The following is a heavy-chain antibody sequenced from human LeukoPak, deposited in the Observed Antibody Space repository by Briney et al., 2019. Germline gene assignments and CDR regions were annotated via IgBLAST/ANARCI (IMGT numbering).Heavy chain of an antibody. CDR3: AKDLDSSGYYLDAFDI. V-gene: IGHV3-30*04. D-gene: IGHD3-22*01. CDR2: ISYDGSNK. Sequence: GGSLRLSCAASGFTFSGSAVHWVRQAPGKGLEWVAVISYDGSNKYYADSVKGRFTISRDNSKNTLYLQMNSLRAEDTAVYYCAKDLDSSGYYLDAFDIWGQGTMVTVSS. CDR1: GFTFSGSA. J-gene: IGHJ3*02.